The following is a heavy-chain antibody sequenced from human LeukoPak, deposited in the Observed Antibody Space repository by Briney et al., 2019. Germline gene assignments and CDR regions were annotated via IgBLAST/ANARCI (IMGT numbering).Heavy chain of an antibody. J-gene: IGHJ4*02. Sequence: GGSLRLSCAASGLIVSSNYMSWVRQAPGKGLEWVSVIYNDDSTYYADSVKGRFTISRDNAKNSLYLQMNSLRAEDTAVYYCARDWCSSTSCYGSYWGQGTLVTVSS. CDR3: ARDWCSSTSCYGSY. CDR2: IYNDDST. CDR1: GLIVSSNY. V-gene: IGHV3-53*01. D-gene: IGHD2-2*01.